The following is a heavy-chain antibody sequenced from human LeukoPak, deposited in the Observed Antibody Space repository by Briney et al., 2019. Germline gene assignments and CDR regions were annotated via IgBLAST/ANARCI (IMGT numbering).Heavy chain of an antibody. CDR2: IYPGDSDT. V-gene: IGHV5-51*01. CDR3: ARTGYSSSWYKYSNWFDP. J-gene: IGHJ5*02. D-gene: IGHD6-13*01. Sequence: KPGESLKISCKGSGYSFTSYWIGWVRPLPGKGLEWMGIIYPGDSDTRYSPSFQGQVTISADKSISTAYLQWSSLKASDTAMYYCARTGYSSSWYKYSNWFDPWGQGTLVTVSS. CDR1: GYSFTSYW.